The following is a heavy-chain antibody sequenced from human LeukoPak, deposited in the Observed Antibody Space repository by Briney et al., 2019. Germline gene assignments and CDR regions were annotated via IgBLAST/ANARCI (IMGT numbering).Heavy chain of an antibody. V-gene: IGHV3-30*18. CDR3: AKDWEEGGYNWFDP. CDR2: ISYDGSNK. J-gene: IGHJ5*02. D-gene: IGHD1-26*01. Sequence: PGGSLRLSCAPSGFTFSSYGMHWVRQAPGKGLEWVAVISYDGSNKYYAECVKGRFSISRENSQNTLYLQMNSLRAEDTAVYYCAKDWEEGGYNWFDPWGQGTLVTVSS. CDR1: GFTFSSYG.